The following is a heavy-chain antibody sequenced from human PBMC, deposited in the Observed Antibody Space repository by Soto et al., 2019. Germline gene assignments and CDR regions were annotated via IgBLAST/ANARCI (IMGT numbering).Heavy chain of an antibody. CDR1: GYSFTIYC. D-gene: IGHD4-17*01. CDR3: ASSVTTGESDY. Sequence: GESLKISCNGSGYSFTIYCISLVLQMPGKGLEWMGRIDPSDSYTNYSPSFQGHVTISADKSISTAYLQWSSLKASDTAMYYCASSVTTGESDYWGQGTLVTVSS. CDR2: IDPSDSYT. J-gene: IGHJ4*02. V-gene: IGHV5-10-1*01.